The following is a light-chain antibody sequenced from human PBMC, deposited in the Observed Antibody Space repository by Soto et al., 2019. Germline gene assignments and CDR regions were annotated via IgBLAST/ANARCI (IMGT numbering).Light chain of an antibody. CDR2: GAS. V-gene: IGKV3D-15*01. Sequence: EIVMTQSPATLSVSPGERATLSCRASQSVYSNLAWYQLKPGQAPRLLIYGASTRATGIPARFGRSGSGKELTLTITRLQSQDFAVYYCQQYTKWPLTFGGGTKVEIK. J-gene: IGKJ4*01. CDR1: QSVYSN. CDR3: QQYTKWPLT.